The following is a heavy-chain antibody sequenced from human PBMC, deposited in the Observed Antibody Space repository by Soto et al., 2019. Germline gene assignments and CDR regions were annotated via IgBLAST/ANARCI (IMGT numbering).Heavy chain of an antibody. V-gene: IGHV3-21*01. D-gene: IGHD1-1*01. CDR3: ARKELLEADP. CDR2: ISSSSSYI. Sequence: EVQLVESGGGLVKPGGSLRLSCAASGFTFSSYSMNWVRQAPGKGLEWVSSISSSSSYINYADSVKGRFTISRDNAKNSLYLQMNSLRAEDTAVYYCARKELLEADPWGQGTLVTVSS. J-gene: IGHJ5*02. CDR1: GFTFSSYS.